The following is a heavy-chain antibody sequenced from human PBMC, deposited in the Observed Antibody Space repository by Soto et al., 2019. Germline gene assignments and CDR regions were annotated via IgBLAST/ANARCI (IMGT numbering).Heavy chain of an antibody. V-gene: IGHV5-51*01. CDR2: IYPDDSDT. CDR1: GYSFTNYW. J-gene: IGHJ5*02. CDR3: ARLEWLSLAAWFDP. D-gene: IGHD3-3*01. Sequence: PGESLKISCKGSGYSFTNYWIGWVRQMPGKGPEWMGMIYPDDSDTKYSPSFQGQVTFSAGKSINTAYLQWSSLKASDTAIYYCARLEWLSLAAWFDPWGQGTLVTVSS.